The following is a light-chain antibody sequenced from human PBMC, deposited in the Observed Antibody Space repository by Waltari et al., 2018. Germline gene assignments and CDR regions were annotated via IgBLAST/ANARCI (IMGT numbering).Light chain of an antibody. CDR3: SSYTSSSTWV. CDR1: RSDVGGYNY. J-gene: IGLJ3*02. CDR2: DVT. V-gene: IGLV2-14*01. Sequence: QSALTQPASVSGSPGQSSTISGTGTRSDVGGYNYVSWYQQHPGKAPKLMIYDVTKWPSGVSNRFSGSKSGNTASLTISGLQAEDEADYYCSSYTSSSTWVFGGGTKLTVL.